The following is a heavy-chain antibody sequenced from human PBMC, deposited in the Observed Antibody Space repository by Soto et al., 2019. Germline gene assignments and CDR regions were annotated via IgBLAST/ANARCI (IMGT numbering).Heavy chain of an antibody. J-gene: IGHJ4*02. CDR2: INPNSGGT. V-gene: IGHV1-2*04. CDR1: GYTFTGYY. Sequence: ASVKVSCKASGYTFTGYYIHLVRQAPGQGLEWMGWINPNSGGTNYAQKFQGWVTMTRDTSISTAYMELSRLRSDDTAVYYCATDPPRNYYDNNGPMGNWGQGTLVTVSS. CDR3: ATDPPRNYYDNNGPMGN. D-gene: IGHD3-22*01.